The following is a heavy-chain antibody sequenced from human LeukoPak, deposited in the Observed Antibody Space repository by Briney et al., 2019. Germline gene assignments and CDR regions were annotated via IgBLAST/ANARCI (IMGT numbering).Heavy chain of an antibody. CDR3: ARDRRYYEI. D-gene: IGHD3-10*01. Sequence: SETLSLTCTVSGGSISSNSYYWSWIRQPAGKGLEWIGRIYTTGSTNYNPSLKSRVTISVDTSKNQFSLKLSSVTAADTAVYYCARDRRYYEIWGQGTMVTVSS. V-gene: IGHV4-61*02. J-gene: IGHJ3*02. CDR1: GGSISSNSYY. CDR2: IYTTGST.